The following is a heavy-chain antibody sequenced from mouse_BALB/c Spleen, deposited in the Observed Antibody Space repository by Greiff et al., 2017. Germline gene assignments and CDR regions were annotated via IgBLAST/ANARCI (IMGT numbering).Heavy chain of an antibody. CDR1: GFTFSSYA. J-gene: IGHJ4*01. V-gene: IGHV5-9-4*01. Sequence: EVQLMESGGGLVKPGGSLKLSCAASGFTFSSYAMSWVRQSPEKRLEWVAEISSCGSYTYYPDTVTGRFTIARDNAKNTMYLEMISLRSEDTAMYYSARRGNSGAMDYWGQGTSVTVSS. CDR2: ISSCGSYT. D-gene: IGHD2-1*01. CDR3: ARRGNSGAMDY.